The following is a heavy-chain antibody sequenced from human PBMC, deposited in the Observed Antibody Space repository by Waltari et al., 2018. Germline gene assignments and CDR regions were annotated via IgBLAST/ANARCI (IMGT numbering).Heavy chain of an antibody. CDR1: GGSFSGYY. D-gene: IGHD6-6*01. J-gene: IGHJ2*01. V-gene: IGHV4-34*01. CDR3: ARATFATSSIAARLTGYWYFDL. Sequence: QVQLQQWGAGLLKPSETLSLTCAVYGGSFSGYYWSWIRQPPGKGLEWIGEINHSGSTNYNPSLKSRVTRSVDTSKNQFSLKLSSVTAADTAVYYCARATFATSSIAARLTGYWYFDLWGRGTLVTVSS. CDR2: INHSGST.